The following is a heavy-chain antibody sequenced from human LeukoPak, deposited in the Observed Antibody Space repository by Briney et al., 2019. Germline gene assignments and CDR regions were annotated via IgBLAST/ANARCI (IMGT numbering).Heavy chain of an antibody. V-gene: IGHV4-39*01. D-gene: IGHD1-26*01. CDR1: GFTFSSYE. J-gene: IGHJ4*02. CDR3: ARRGGSGRAFDY. Sequence: GSLRLSCAASGFTFSSYEMNWVRQPPGKGLEWIGSIYYTGSTYDNPSLKSRVAISVDTSKNQFSLKLSSVTAADTAVYYCARRGGSGRAFDYWGQGTLVTVSS. CDR2: IYYTGST.